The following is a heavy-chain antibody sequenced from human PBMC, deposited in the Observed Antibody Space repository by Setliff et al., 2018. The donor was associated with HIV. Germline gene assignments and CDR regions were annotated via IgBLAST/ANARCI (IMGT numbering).Heavy chain of an antibody. CDR2: IIPMLGTP. CDR1: GDIFSKYT. D-gene: IGHD6-13*01. Sequence: GASVKVSCKASGDIFSKYTFSWVRQAPGQGLEWVGRIIPMLGTPNYAQKFQGRVTITADISTGIGYMELSSLRSEDTAVYYCARADSSNWYHVDYWGQGTLVTVSS. V-gene: IGHV1-69*08. CDR3: ARADSSNWYHVDY. J-gene: IGHJ4*02.